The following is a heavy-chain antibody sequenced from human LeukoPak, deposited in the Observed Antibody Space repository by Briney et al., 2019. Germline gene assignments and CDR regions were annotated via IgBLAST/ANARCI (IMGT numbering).Heavy chain of an antibody. CDR2: IYPGDSDT. J-gene: IGHJ3*02. D-gene: IGHD3-16*01. CDR3: ARMEGVPRGAFDI. V-gene: IGHV5-51*01. CDR1: GSSFTSYW. Sequence: GASLQISCKGSGSSFTSYWIGWVRQPPGKGLEWMGIIYPGDSDTRYSPSFQGQVTVSADKSISTAYLQWSSLKASDTAMYYCARMEGVPRGAFDIWGQGTMVTVSS.